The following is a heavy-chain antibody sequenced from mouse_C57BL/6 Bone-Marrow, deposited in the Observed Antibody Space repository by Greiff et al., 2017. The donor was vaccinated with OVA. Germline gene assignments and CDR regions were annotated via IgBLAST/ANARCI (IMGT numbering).Heavy chain of an antibody. D-gene: IGHD3-2*02. Sequence: QVQLQQPGAELVKPGASVKMSCKASGYTFTSYWITWVKQRPGQGLEWIGDIYPGSGSTNYNEQFKSKATLTVDTASSTAYMQLSSLTSEDSAVYYCARRGQLRLHAMDYWGQGTSVTVSS. J-gene: IGHJ4*01. CDR3: ARRGQLRLHAMDY. CDR2: IYPGSGST. V-gene: IGHV1-55*01. CDR1: GYTFTSYW.